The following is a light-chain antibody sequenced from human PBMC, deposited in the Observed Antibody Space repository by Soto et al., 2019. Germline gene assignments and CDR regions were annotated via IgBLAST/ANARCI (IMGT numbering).Light chain of an antibody. Sequence: QSVLTQPASVSGTTGKSITISRTGTRRDVGGYNYVSWYQQHPGKAPKLMIYEASNRHSGDSNRFSSSKSGNTASLTISGLLAVVEVYYYCISYTSSSTLAVFGSGT. J-gene: IGLJ1*01. CDR2: EAS. CDR1: RRDVGGYNY. CDR3: ISYTSSSTLAV. V-gene: IGLV2-14*01.